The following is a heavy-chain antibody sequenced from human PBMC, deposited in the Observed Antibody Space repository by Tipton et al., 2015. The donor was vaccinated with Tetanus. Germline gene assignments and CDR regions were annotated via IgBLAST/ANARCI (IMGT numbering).Heavy chain of an antibody. CDR3: AKDYYSSGTYFLSHDF. Sequence: SLRLSCAASGFIFSDHWMTWVRQAPGKGLEWVASIQPDGSEGHFVDSVKGRFTISRDNTKNSLYLQMSSLRNEDTALYHCAKDYYSSGTYFLSHDFWGQGTLVTVSS. J-gene: IGHJ4*02. CDR1: GFIFSDHW. V-gene: IGHV3-7*03. D-gene: IGHD3-10*01. CDR2: IQPDGSEG.